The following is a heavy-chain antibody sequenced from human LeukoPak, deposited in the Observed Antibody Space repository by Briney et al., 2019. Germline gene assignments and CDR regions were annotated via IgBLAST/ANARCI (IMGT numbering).Heavy chain of an antibody. D-gene: IGHD3-22*01. Sequence: ASVKVSCKASGYSFIDYYMHWVRQAPGQGLEWLGWINPNIGGTNYAQKFQGRVTMTRDTSITTAYMELNRLRSDDTAVYYCARGGASYDGSDYSPYVWGQGTLVTVSS. J-gene: IGHJ4*02. CDR1: GYSFIDYY. CDR2: INPNIGGT. V-gene: IGHV1-2*02. CDR3: ARGGASYDGSDYSPYV.